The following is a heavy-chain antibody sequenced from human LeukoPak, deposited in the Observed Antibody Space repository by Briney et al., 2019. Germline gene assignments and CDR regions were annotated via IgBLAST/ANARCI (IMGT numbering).Heavy chain of an antibody. CDR1: GLTFSGFG. V-gene: IGHV3-30*03. Sequence: PGGSLRLSCVASGLTFSGFGMHWVRQAPGKGLEWVAVISYNARHEYYRDSVKGRFSISRDNSKNTVSLQMDSLTIEDTAVYYCVRGGSPPTSTWSLDEWGQGTLVSVSS. CDR3: VRGGSPPTSTWSLDE. J-gene: IGHJ4*02. CDR2: ISYNARHE. D-gene: IGHD2-2*01.